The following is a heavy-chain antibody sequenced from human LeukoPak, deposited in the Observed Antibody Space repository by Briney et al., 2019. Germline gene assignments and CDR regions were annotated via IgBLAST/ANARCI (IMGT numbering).Heavy chain of an antibody. CDR2: IIPIFGTP. Sequence: SVKVSCKASGGTFSSYAISWVRQAPGQGLVSMGRIIPIFGTPNYAQKFQGRVTTTTDESTSTAYMELSSLRSEDTAVYYCASSGSYNFDYWGQGTLVTVSS. CDR3: ASSGSYNFDY. CDR1: GGTFSSYA. D-gene: IGHD1-26*01. J-gene: IGHJ4*02. V-gene: IGHV1-69*05.